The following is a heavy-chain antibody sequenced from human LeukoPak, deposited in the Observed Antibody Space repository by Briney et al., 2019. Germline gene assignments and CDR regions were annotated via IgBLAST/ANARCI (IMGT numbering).Heavy chain of an antibody. CDR1: GFTVSSNY. J-gene: IGHJ4*02. CDR2: IYSGGST. Sequence: GGSLRLSCAASGFTVSSNYRSWVRQAPGKGLEWVSVIYSGGSTYYADSVKGRFTISRDNSKNTLYLQMNSLRAEDTAVYYCARDREGYYGSGSYVYWGQGTLVTVSS. D-gene: IGHD3-10*01. CDR3: ARDREGYYGSGSYVY. V-gene: IGHV3-66*02.